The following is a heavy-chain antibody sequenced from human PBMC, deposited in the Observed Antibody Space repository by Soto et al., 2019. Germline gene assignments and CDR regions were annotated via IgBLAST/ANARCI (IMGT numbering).Heavy chain of an antibody. Sequence: EVQLVESGGGLVQPGGSLRLSCAASGFTFSSYDMHWVRQATGKGLEWVSVIGTAGDTYYPGSVKGRFTISRENAKNSFYLQMNSLRVEDTAVYYCARAAGYSYGSYYYYYGMDVWGQGTTVTVSS. D-gene: IGHD5-18*01. CDR1: GFTFSSYD. V-gene: IGHV3-13*01. J-gene: IGHJ6*02. CDR3: ARAAGYSYGSYYYYYGMDV. CDR2: IGTAGDT.